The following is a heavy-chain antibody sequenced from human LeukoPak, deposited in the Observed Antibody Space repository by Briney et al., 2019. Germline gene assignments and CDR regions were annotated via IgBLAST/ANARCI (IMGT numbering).Heavy chain of an antibody. CDR2: IYHSGST. V-gene: IGHV4-4*02. CDR1: GGSISSSNW. CDR3: ARENGLWFGELPFNWFDP. Sequence: PSGTLSLTCAVSGGSISSSNWWSWVRQPPGKGLEWIGEIYHSGSTNYNPSLKSRVTISVDRSKNQFSLKLSSVTAADTAVYYCARENGLWFGELPFNWFDPWGQGTLVTVFS. J-gene: IGHJ5*02. D-gene: IGHD3-10*01.